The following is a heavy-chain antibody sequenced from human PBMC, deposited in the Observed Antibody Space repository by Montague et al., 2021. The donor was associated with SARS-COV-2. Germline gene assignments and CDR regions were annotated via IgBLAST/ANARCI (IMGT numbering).Heavy chain of an antibody. CDR1: VGSISNYY. V-gene: IGHV4-59*01. CDR2: IYDSGSA. Sequence: SETLSLTCTVSVGSISNYYWTWIRRPPGKGLEWIGYIYDSGSANYNPSLKSRSTISVDTSNNQFSLRLSSVTAADTAVYYCARAYCGGDCHVGPWGQGILVTVPS. D-gene: IGHD2-21*02. CDR3: ARAYCGGDCHVGP. J-gene: IGHJ5*02.